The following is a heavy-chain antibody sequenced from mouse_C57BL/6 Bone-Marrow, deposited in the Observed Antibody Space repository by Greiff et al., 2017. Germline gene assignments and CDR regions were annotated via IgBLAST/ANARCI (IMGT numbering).Heavy chain of an antibody. CDR2: ISDGGSYT. CDR1: GFTFSSYA. CDR3: ARDTTVVA. D-gene: IGHD1-1*01. Sequence: DVQLVESGGGLVKPGGSLKLSCAASGFTFSSYAMSWVRQTPEKRLEWVATISDGGSYTYYPDNVKGRFTISRDNAKNNLYLQMSHLKAEDTAMYYCARDTTVVARGQGTLVTVSA. V-gene: IGHV5-4*01. J-gene: IGHJ3*01.